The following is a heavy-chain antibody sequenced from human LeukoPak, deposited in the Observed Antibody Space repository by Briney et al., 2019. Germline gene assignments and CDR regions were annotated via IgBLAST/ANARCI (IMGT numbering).Heavy chain of an antibody. CDR2: IYSGGST. J-gene: IGHJ4*02. CDR1: GFTVSSNY. Sequence: PGGSLRLSCAASGFTVSSNYMSWVRQAPGKGLEWVSVIYSGGSTYYADSVKGRFTISRDNSKNTLYPQMNSLRAEDTAVYYCARGGSYDSSGYYLYWGQGTLVTVSS. D-gene: IGHD3-22*01. V-gene: IGHV3-53*01. CDR3: ARGGSYDSSGYYLY.